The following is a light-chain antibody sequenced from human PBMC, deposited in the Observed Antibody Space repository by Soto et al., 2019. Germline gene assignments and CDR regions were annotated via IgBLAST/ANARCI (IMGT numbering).Light chain of an antibody. J-gene: IGLJ2*01. CDR1: TGAVTSGHY. V-gene: IGLV7-46*01. Sequence: QAVVTQEPSLTVSPGGTVTLTCGSSTGAVTSGHYPYWFQQKPGQAPRTLIYDTSNKHSWTPARFSGSLLGGKAAPTLSGAQPEDEAEYYCLLSYSGARSRVFGGGTKLTVL. CDR3: LLSYSGARSRV. CDR2: DTS.